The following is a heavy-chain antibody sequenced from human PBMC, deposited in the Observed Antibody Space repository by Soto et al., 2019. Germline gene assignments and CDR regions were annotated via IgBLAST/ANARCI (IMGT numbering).Heavy chain of an antibody. D-gene: IGHD1-26*01. CDR2: IYPGDSDT. J-gene: IGHJ3*02. V-gene: IGHV5-51*01. CDR1: GYSFTSYW. Sequence: PGESLKISCKGSGYSFTSYWIGWVRQMPGKGLEWMGIIYPGDSDTRYSPSFQGQVTISADKSISTAYLQWSSLKASDTAMYYCARPLVGATLAHAFDIWGQGTMVTVSS. CDR3: ARPLVGATLAHAFDI.